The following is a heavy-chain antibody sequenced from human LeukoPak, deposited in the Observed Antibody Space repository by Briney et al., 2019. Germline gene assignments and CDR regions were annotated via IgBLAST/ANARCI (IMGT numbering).Heavy chain of an antibody. D-gene: IGHD6-13*01. CDR1: GFTFEDCD. V-gene: IGHV3-9*01. Sequence: GGSLRLSSADSGFTFEDCDMHWVRQAPGKGLEWLSGISWNSGSIGYADSVKGRFTISRDNAKNSLYLQMNSLRAEDTALYYCAKAVSSSWYRDYFDYWGQGTLVTVSS. CDR2: ISWNSGSI. CDR3: AKAVSSSWYRDYFDY. J-gene: IGHJ4*02.